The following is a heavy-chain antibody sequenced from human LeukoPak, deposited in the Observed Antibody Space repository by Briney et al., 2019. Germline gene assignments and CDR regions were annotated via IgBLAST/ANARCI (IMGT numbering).Heavy chain of an antibody. Sequence: GGSLRLSCAASGFIVSSNYMSWVRQAPGKGLEWVSVIYSGGRTYYADSVKGRFTISRDNSRNTLYLQMNSLRAEDTAVYYCARGLGRELDGAFDIWGQGTMVTPSA. D-gene: IGHD3-10*01. CDR3: ARGLGRELDGAFDI. CDR1: GFIVSSNY. J-gene: IGHJ3*02. V-gene: IGHV3-53*01. CDR2: IYSGGRT.